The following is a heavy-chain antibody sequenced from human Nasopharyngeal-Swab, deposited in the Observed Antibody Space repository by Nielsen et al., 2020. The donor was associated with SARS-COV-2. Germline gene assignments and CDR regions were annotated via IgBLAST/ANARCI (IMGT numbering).Heavy chain of an antibody. V-gene: IGHV4-39*07. J-gene: IGHJ2*01. D-gene: IGHD6-13*01. CDR1: GGSISSSSYY. CDR3: ARDRQQQLVLGYFDL. Sequence: SETLSLTCTVSGGSISSSSYYWGWIRQPPGKGLEWIGSIYYSGSTYYNPPLKSRVTISVDTSKNQFSLKLSSVTAADTAVYYCARDRQQQLVLGYFDLWGRGTLVTVSS. CDR2: IYYSGST.